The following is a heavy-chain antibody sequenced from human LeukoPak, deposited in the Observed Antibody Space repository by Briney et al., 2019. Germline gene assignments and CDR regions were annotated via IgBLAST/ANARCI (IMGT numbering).Heavy chain of an antibody. CDR2: IYYSGST. CDR3: ARSGMTTVTQVYFQH. Sequence: SETLSLTCTVSGGSISSYYWSWIRQPPGKGLEWIGYIYYSGSTNHNPSLKSRVTISVDTSKNQFSLKLSSVTAADTAVYYCARSGMTTVTQVYFQHWGQGTLVTVSS. J-gene: IGHJ1*01. D-gene: IGHD4-17*01. CDR1: GGSISSYY. V-gene: IGHV4-59*01.